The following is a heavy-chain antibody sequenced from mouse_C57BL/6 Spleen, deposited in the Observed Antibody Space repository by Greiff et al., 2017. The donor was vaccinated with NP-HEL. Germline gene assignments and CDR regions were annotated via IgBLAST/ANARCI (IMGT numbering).Heavy chain of an antibody. D-gene: IGHD2-5*01. V-gene: IGHV1-85*01. CDR1: GYTFTSYD. J-gene: IGHJ2*01. Sequence: VQLQQSGPELVKPGASVKLSCKASGYTFTSYDINWVKQRPGQGLEWIGWIYPRDGSTKYNEKFKGKATLTVDTSSSTAYMELHSLTSEASAVYFGARSGYSKFSYVDYWGQGTTLTVSS. CDR3: ARSGYSKFSYVDY. CDR2: IYPRDGST.